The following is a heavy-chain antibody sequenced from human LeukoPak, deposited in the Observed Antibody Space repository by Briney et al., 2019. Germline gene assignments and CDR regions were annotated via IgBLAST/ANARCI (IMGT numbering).Heavy chain of an antibody. D-gene: IGHD2-2*01. Sequence: GGSLRLSCAASGFTFSSYWMSWVRQAPGKGLEWVANIKQDGSEKYYVDSVKGRFTISRDNAKNSLYLQMNSLRAEDTAVYYCARDGISCSSTSCSEYSSSLDAFDIWGQGTMVTVSS. CDR1: GFTFSSYW. CDR3: ARDGISCSSTSCSEYSSSLDAFDI. CDR2: IKQDGSEK. J-gene: IGHJ3*02. V-gene: IGHV3-7*01.